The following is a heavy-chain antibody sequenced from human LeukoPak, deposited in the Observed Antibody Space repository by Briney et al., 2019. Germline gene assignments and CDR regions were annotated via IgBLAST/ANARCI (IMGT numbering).Heavy chain of an antibody. CDR1: GFTFSSYA. D-gene: IGHD1-26*01. J-gene: IGHJ4*02. V-gene: IGHV3-23*01. Sequence: GGSLRLSCAASGFTFSSYAMSWVRQAPGKGLEWVSGISGSGGSTYYADSVKGRFTISRDNSKNTLYLQMNSLRAEDTALYYCARDMGAYYFDYWGQGTLVTVSS. CDR2: ISGSGGST. CDR3: ARDMGAYYFDY.